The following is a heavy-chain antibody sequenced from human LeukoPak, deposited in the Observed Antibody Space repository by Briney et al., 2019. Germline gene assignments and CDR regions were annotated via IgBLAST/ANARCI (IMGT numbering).Heavy chain of an antibody. J-gene: IGHJ2*01. Sequence: PSETLSLTCAVYGGSFSGYYWSWIRQPPGKGLEWIGEINHSGSTNYNPSLKSRVTISVDTSKNQFSLKLSSVTAADTAVYYCARHGRLRRGSYYPWGRGTLVTVSS. V-gene: IGHV4-34*01. D-gene: IGHD1-26*01. CDR2: INHSGST. CDR3: ARHGRLRRGSYYP. CDR1: GGSFSGYY.